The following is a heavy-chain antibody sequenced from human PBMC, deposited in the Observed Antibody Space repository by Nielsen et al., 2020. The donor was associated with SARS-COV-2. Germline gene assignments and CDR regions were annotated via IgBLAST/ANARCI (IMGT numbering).Heavy chain of an antibody. V-gene: IGHV3-15*04. Sequence: GGSLRLSCAASGFTFSSYAMHWVRQAPGKGLEWVGRIENTAGGGTTDYAAPVKGRFTISRDDSKTTLYLQMDSLKSEDTGVYYCATDEQIPYGYNHGYPYWGQGTLVTVSS. D-gene: IGHD5-18*01. J-gene: IGHJ4*02. CDR2: IENTAGGGTT. CDR1: GFTFSSYA. CDR3: ATDEQIPYGYNHGYPY.